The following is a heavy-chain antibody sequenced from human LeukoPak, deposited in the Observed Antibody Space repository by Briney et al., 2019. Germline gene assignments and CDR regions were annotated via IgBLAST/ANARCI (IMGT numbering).Heavy chain of an antibody. CDR2: MYHLGTT. Sequence: SETLSLTCSVSGDAISSGYHWAWIRQPPGKGLEWLGSMYHLGTTYYNPSLKSRVSMSVDTSKNQFSLKLSSVTAADTAVYYCARDSGTTGEVKFDPWGQGTLVTVSS. D-gene: IGHD3-10*01. CDR3: ARDSGTTGEVKFDP. V-gene: IGHV4-38-2*02. CDR1: GDAISSGYH. J-gene: IGHJ5*02.